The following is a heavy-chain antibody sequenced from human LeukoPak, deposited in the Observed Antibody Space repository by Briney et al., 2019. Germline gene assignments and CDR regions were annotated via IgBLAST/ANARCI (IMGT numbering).Heavy chain of an antibody. J-gene: IGHJ6*03. CDR1: GFTFSSYG. Sequence: PGGSLRLSCAASGFTFSSYGMHWVRQAPGKGLEWVAFIRYDGSNKYYADSVKGRFTISRDNSKNTLYLQMNNLRAEDTAVYYCAKVPGIAVAGTEYYYYYYMDVWGKGTTVTISS. CDR3: AKVPGIAVAGTEYYYYYYMDV. CDR2: IRYDGSNK. D-gene: IGHD6-19*01. V-gene: IGHV3-30*02.